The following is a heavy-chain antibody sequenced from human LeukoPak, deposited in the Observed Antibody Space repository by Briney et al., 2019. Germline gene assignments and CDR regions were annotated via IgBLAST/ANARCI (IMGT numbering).Heavy chain of an antibody. D-gene: IGHD1-26*01. CDR2: STNKANSYTT. J-gene: IGHJ4*02. Sequence: PGGSLRLSCAASGFTFSDHYMGQVRQAPGKGLEWVGRSTNKANSYTTEYAASVIGRFTISRDDSKNSLYLQMSSLKTEDTAWYYCAANGSSFLDYWGQGTLVTVSS. CDR1: GFTFSDHY. V-gene: IGHV3-72*01. CDR3: AANGSSFLDY.